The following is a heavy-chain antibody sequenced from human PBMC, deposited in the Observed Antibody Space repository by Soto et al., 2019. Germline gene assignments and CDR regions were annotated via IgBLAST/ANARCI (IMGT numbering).Heavy chain of an antibody. CDR1: GFTFSDYY. V-gene: IGHV3-11*06. J-gene: IGHJ4*02. Sequence: GGSLRLSCAASGFTFSDYYMSWIRQAPGKGLEWVSYISSSSSYTNYADSVKGRFTISRDNAKNSLYLQMNSLRAEDTAVYYCARVSLKGYSYGWDYWGQGTLVTVSS. D-gene: IGHD5-18*01. CDR2: ISSSSSYT. CDR3: ARVSLKGYSYGWDY.